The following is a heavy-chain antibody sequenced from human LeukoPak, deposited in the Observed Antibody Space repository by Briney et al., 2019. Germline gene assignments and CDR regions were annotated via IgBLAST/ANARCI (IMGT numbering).Heavy chain of an antibody. CDR3: ARDGDSGYDVSWE. V-gene: IGHV4-34*01. CDR2: INHSGST. Sequence: SETLSLTCAVYGGSFSGYYWSWIRQPPGKGLEWIGEINHSGSTNYNPSLKSRVTISVDTSKNQFSLKLSSVTAADTAVYYCARDGDSGYDVSWEWGQGTLVTVSS. J-gene: IGHJ4*02. D-gene: IGHD5-12*01. CDR1: GGSFSGYY.